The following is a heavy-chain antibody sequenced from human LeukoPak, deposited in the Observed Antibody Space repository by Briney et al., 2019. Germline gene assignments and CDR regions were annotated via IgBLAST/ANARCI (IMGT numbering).Heavy chain of an antibody. J-gene: IGHJ5*02. CDR1: GYTFTGYY. V-gene: IGHV1-2*02. D-gene: IGHD2-8*02. CDR2: INPNSGGT. Sequence: ASVKVSCKASGYTFTGYYMHWVRQAPGQGLEWMGWINPNSGGTNYAQKFQGRVTMTRDTSASTAYMELSSLRSEDMAVYYCARDLGTAAGGGVWFDPWGQGTLVTVSS. CDR3: ARDLGTAAGGGVWFDP.